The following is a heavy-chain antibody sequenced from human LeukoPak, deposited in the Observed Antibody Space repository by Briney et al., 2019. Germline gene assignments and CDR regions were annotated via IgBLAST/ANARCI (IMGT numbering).Heavy chain of an antibody. CDR2: TYFRSKWYN. CDR3: ARNGIGTTYDAFGI. V-gene: IGHV6-1*01. CDR1: GDSVSSNSAA. D-gene: IGHD1-1*01. Sequence: SQTLSLTCAISGDSVSSNSAAWNWIRQSPSRGLEWLGRTYFRSKWYNDYAVSVKSRIIVNADTSKNHFSLQLNSVTPEDTAVYFCARNGIGTTYDAFGIWGQGTMVTVSS. J-gene: IGHJ3*02.